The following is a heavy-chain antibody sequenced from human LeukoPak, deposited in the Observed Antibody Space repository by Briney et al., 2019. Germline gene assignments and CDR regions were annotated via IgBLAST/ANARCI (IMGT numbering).Heavy chain of an antibody. CDR3: ATLDVYNYVAF. J-gene: IGHJ4*02. CDR1: GYKFTNFW. D-gene: IGHD5-24*01. V-gene: IGHV5-51*01. CDR2: VYPDGSDT. Sequence: PGESLKISCKGSGYKFTNFWIGWVRQMPGKGLEWMGTVYPDGSDTRYSPSFQGQVTISADKSISTAYLQWSSLKASDTAMYYCATLDVYNYVAFWGQGSLVTVSS.